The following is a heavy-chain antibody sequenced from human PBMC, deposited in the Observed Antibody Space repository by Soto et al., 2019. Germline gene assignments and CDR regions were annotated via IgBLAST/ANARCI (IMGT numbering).Heavy chain of an antibody. CDR2: ISYDGSNK. J-gene: IGHJ5*02. CDR3: ARDSQWLVHNWFDP. D-gene: IGHD6-19*01. Sequence: PGGSLRLSCAASGFTFSSYAMHWVRQAPGKGLEWVAVISYDGSNKYYADSVKGRFTISRDNSKNTLYLQMNSLRAEDTAVYYCARDSQWLVHNWFDPWGQGTLVTVSS. CDR1: GFTFSSYA. V-gene: IGHV3-30-3*01.